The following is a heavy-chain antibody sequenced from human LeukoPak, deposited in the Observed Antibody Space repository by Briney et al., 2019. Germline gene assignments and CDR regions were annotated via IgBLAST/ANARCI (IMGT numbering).Heavy chain of an antibody. V-gene: IGHV3-30*04. Sequence: QPGGSLRLSCAASGFTFSSYAMHWVRQAPGKGLEWVAVISYDGSNKYYADSVKGRFTISRDNSKNTLYLQMNSLRAEDTAVYHCASGYSYGFSFFDYWGQGTLVTVSS. CDR1: GFTFSSYA. D-gene: IGHD5-18*01. J-gene: IGHJ4*02. CDR2: ISYDGSNK. CDR3: ASGYSYGFSFFDY.